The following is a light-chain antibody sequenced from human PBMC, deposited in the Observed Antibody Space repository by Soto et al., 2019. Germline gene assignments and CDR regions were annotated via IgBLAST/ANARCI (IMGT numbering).Light chain of an antibody. CDR2: GAS. Sequence: EIVLTQSPGTLSLSPGERATLSCRAGQSVTSGSLAWYQQKPGQAPRLLIFGASSRATGIPDRFSGSGSGTDFTLTISRLEPEDFAVYYCQHFDTSLMFTFGQGIKLEIK. CDR3: QHFDTSLMFT. CDR1: QSVTSGS. V-gene: IGKV3-20*01. J-gene: IGKJ2*01.